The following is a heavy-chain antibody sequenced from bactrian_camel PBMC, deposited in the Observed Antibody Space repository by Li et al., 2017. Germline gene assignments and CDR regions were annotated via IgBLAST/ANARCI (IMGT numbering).Heavy chain of an antibody. D-gene: IGHD4*01. CDR1: GFDYSGSV. J-gene: IGHJ4*01. CDR2: IYRGSSDT. V-gene: IGHV3S7*01. CDR3: AATPRWRVTRAQSLTATNYDF. Sequence: HVQLVESGGGLVQPGGSLRLSCAVSGFDYSGSVMSWVRQAPGKELEWVSGIYRGSSDTAYADSVKGRFTISKDNVGTVYLTMDSLRPEDTAMYYCAATPRWRVTRAQSLTATNYDFWGQGTQVTVS.